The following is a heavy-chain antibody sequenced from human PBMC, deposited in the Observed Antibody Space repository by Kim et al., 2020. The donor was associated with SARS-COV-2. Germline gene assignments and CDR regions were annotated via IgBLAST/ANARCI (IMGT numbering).Heavy chain of an antibody. CDR3: ARGWAANGFDY. D-gene: IGHD2-15*01. Sequence: SQTLSLTCAISGDSVSGNSGAWNWIRQSPSRGLEWLGRTYYQQYKWDNDYAISVKSRTTINPDTSKNQFSLQLNSVTPKDTAVYNCARGWAANGFDYWGQGTLVTVSS. CDR2: TYYQQYKWDN. J-gene: IGHJ4*02. CDR1: GDSVSGNSGA. V-gene: IGHV6-1*01.